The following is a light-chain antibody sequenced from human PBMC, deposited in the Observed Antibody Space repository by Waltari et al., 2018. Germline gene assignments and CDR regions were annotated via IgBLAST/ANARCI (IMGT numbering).Light chain of an antibody. CDR1: QGINSA. Sequence: AIQLTQSPSSLSASVGDRVTITCRASQGINSALAWYQQKPGKAPKLLIYDASSLESGVPSRFSGSGYGTDFTLSISSLQPEDFATYYCQQANSLPPTFGGGTKVEIK. CDR2: DAS. V-gene: IGKV1-13*02. J-gene: IGKJ4*01. CDR3: QQANSLPPT.